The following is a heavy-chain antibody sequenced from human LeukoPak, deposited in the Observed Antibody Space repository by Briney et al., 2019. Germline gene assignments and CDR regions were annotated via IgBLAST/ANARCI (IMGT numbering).Heavy chain of an antibody. CDR3: ARDARIAAAPLRWGAFDI. D-gene: IGHD6-13*01. CDR1: GGTFSSYA. CDR2: IIPIFGTA. V-gene: IGHV1-69*13. Sequence: ASVKVSCKASGGTFSSYAISWVRQAPGQGLEWMGGIIPIFGTANYAQKFQGRVTITADESTSTAYMELSSLRSEDTAVYYCARDARIAAAPLRWGAFDIWGQGTMVTVSS. J-gene: IGHJ3*02.